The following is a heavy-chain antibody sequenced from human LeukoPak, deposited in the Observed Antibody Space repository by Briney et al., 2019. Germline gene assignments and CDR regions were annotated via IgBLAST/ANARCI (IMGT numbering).Heavy chain of an antibody. Sequence: GGSLRLSCAASGFTFSSYAMHWVRQAPGKGLEWVARIKRKSEGEIADYLAPVKGRFTISRDDTRNLVHLQMNNLKTEDTGMYYCTTDLPSSSRWSNDFWGLGALVTVSS. CDR1: GFTFSSYA. CDR2: IKRKSEGEIA. CDR3: TTDLPSSSRWSNDF. V-gene: IGHV3-15*07. J-gene: IGHJ4*02. D-gene: IGHD2-2*01.